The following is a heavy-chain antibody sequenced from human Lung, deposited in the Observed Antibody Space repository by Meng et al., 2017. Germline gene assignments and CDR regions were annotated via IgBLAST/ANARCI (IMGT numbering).Heavy chain of an antibody. J-gene: IGHJ2*01. V-gene: IGHV4-30-4*01. CDR3: ARGQKGYFDL. CDR1: GGSNSSSNYY. Sequence: QQHLQESGPGLVKPSQTLSLHCTVSGGSNSSSNYYWTWIRQPPGKGLEWSGHIYNSGSTYYNPSLKSRITISVDTSKNQFSLKLSSVTAADTAVYYCARGQKGYFDLWGRGTLVTVSS. CDR2: IYNSGST.